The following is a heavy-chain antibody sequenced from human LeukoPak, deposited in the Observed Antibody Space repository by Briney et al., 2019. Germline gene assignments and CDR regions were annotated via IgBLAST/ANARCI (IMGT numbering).Heavy chain of an antibody. CDR2: INPNSGGT. Sequence: GASVKLSCKASGYTFIDYYMHWVRQAPGQELEWMGWINPNSGGTNYAQKFQGRVTMTRDTSDSTVYMELSRLTSDDTAVYYCARDGLFASGVGDTTGSDYWGQGTLVTVYS. J-gene: IGHJ4*02. CDR1: GYTFIDYY. V-gene: IGHV1-2*02. D-gene: IGHD1-26*01. CDR3: ARDGLFASGVGDTTGSDY.